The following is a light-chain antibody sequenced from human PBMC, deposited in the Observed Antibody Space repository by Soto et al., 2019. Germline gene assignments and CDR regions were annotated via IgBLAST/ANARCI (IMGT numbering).Light chain of an antibody. CDR1: QSVSSY. Sequence: EIVLTQSPATLSLSPGERATLSCRASQSVSSYLAWYQQKPGQAPRLLIYDASNRATGIPARFSGSGSGTAFTLTISSLEPEDFAVYYCQQRSNCSFGPGTKVDIK. V-gene: IGKV3-11*01. CDR3: QQRSNCS. J-gene: IGKJ3*01. CDR2: DAS.